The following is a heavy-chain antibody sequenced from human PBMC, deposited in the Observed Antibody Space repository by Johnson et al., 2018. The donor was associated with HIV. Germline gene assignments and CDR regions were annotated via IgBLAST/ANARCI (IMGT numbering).Heavy chain of an antibody. J-gene: IGHJ3*02. V-gene: IGHV3-30-3*01. D-gene: IGHD2-15*01. Sequence: QVQLVESGGGVVQPGRSLRLSCAASGFTFSSYAMHWVRPAPGKGLEWVAVISYDGSNKYYANSVKGRFTISRDNSKSTLYLQMNSLRPEDTAVYYCVKGDEVVAATSGFDIWGQGIMVIFSS. CDR2: ISYDGSNK. CDR1: GFTFSSYA. CDR3: VKGDEVVAATSGFDI.